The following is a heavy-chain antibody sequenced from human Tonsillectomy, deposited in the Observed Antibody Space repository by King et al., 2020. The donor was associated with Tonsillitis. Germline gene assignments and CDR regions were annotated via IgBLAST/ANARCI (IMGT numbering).Heavy chain of an antibody. J-gene: IGHJ2*01. CDR2: IYYSGST. V-gene: IGHV4-59*01. Sequence: QLQESGPGLVKPSETLCLTCTVSGGSISSYYWSWIRQPPGKGLEWIGYIYYSGSTDYNPSLKSRVTISVDTSKNQFSLKLSSVTAADTAVYFCVRVHSSAHWYFDLWGRGTLVTVSS. CDR3: VRVHSSAHWYFDL. D-gene: IGHD6-25*01. CDR1: GGSISSYY.